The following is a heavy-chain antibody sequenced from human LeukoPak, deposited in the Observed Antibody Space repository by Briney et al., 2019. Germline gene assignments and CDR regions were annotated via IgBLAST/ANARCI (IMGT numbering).Heavy chain of an antibody. CDR2: ISYDGSNK. Sequence: GGSLRLSCAASGFTFSSYGMHWVRQAPGKGLEWVAVISYDGSNKYYADSVKGRFTISRDNSKNTLYLQMNSLRAEDTAVYYCARALPAAMGDYYYYGMDVWGQGTTVTVSS. CDR1: GFTFSSYG. J-gene: IGHJ6*02. CDR3: ARALPAAMGDYYYYGMDV. D-gene: IGHD2-2*01. V-gene: IGHV3-30*03.